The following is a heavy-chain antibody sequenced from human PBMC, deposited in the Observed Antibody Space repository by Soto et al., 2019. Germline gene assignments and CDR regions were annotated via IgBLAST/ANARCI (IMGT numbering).Heavy chain of an antibody. D-gene: IGHD4-17*01. V-gene: IGHV3-23*01. CDR2: VTDNGRST. CDR3: AKERATTTAFDY. J-gene: IGHJ4*02. Sequence: VGSLRLSCAASGFTFSRDGMSWVRQAPGKGLEWVSLVTDNGRSTYYADSVKGRFTISRDNTKNTLFLQMNSLGAEDTAVYYCAKERATTTAFDYWGQGALVTVSS. CDR1: GFTFSRDG.